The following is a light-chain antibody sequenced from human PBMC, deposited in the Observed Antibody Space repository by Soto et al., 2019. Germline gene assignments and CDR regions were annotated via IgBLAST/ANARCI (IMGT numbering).Light chain of an antibody. V-gene: IGKV3-11*01. CDR3: QQRSDWPPIT. Sequence: EVVLPQSPATLSLSPGERATLSCRASQSVSDYLARYQQKPGQAPRLLLYDASQRPTDIPARFSGSGFGTDFTLTINTVEPEDFAVYYCQQRSDWPPITFGQGTRLEIK. J-gene: IGKJ5*01. CDR1: QSVSDY. CDR2: DAS.